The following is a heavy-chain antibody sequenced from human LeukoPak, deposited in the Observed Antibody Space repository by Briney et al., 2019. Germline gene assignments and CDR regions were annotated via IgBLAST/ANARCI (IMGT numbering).Heavy chain of an antibody. J-gene: IGHJ4*02. CDR1: GYTFTSYD. V-gene: IGHV1-8*01. D-gene: IGHD3-22*01. Sequence: ASVKVSCKASGYTFTSYDINWVRQATGQGLEWMAWMNPNSGNTGYAQKFQGRVTMTRNTSISTAYMELSSLRSEDTAVYYCARGSSGYYYGTTFDYWGQGTLVTVSS. CDR3: ARGSSGYYYGTTFDY. CDR2: MNPNSGNT.